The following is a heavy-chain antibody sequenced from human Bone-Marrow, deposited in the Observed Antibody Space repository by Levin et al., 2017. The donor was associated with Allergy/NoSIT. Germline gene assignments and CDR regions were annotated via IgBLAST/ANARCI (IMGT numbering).Heavy chain of an antibody. CDR1: GYSITEYY. CDR2: IYHGGDI. J-gene: IGHJ6*03. CDR3: AREYYLDV. Sequence: SETLSLTCAVSGYSITEYYWGWIRQPPGKGLEWIGTIYHGGDISYNPSLRSRVTISIDTSKNQFSLKVTSMTAADSAVYYCAREYYLDVWGKGTTVTVSS. V-gene: IGHV4-38-2*02.